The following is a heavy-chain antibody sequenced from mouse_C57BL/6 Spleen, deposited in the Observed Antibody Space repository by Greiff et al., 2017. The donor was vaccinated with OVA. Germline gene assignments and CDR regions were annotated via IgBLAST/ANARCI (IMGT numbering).Heavy chain of an antibody. CDR3: ARGYDYAWFAY. CDR1: GYTFTDYY. CDR2: IYPGSGNT. J-gene: IGHJ3*01. D-gene: IGHD2-4*01. V-gene: IGHV1-76*01. Sequence: VQLQQSGAELVRPGASVKLSCKASGYTFTDYYINWVKQRPGQGLEWIARIYPGSGNTYYNEKFKGKATLTAEKSSSTAYMQLSSLTSEDSAVYFCARGYDYAWFAYWGQGTLVTVSA.